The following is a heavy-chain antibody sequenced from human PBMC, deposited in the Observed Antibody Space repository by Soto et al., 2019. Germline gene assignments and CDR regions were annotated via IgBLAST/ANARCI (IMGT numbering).Heavy chain of an antibody. D-gene: IGHD6-13*01. Sequence: GGSLRLSCTASGFTFGDSAVCWFRQAPGKGLEWVGFIRSKAFGGTTDYAASVKGRFTISRDDSKSIAYLQMNSLKTEDTAIYYCTRNIAAEFFDIWGQGTMVTVSS. J-gene: IGHJ3*02. CDR2: IRSKAFGGTT. CDR3: TRNIAAEFFDI. CDR1: GFTFGDSA. V-gene: IGHV3-49*03.